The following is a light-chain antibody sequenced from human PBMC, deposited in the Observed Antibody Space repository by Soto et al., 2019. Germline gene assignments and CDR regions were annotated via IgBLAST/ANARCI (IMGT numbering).Light chain of an antibody. J-gene: IGKJ2*01. CDR3: LQDYNYPYT. V-gene: IGKV1-6*01. CDR2: AAS. CDR1: QGIRND. Sequence: IEMTQSPSSLSASLGDRVTITCRASQGIRNDLGWYQQKPGKAPKLLIYAASSLQSGVPSRFRGSGSGTDFTLTISSLQPEDFATYYCLQDYNYPYTFGQGTKVDIK.